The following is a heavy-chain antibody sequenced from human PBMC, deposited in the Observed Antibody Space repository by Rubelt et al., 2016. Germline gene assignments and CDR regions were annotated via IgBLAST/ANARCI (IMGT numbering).Heavy chain of an antibody. D-gene: IGHD3-22*01. Sequence: GGVVQPGRSLRLSCAASGFTFSSYGMHWVRQAPGKGLEWVAVIWYDGSNKYYADSVKGRFTISRDNSKNTLYLRMNSLRAEDTAVYYCARHSSGYYYCPDYWGQGTLVTVSS. CDR3: ARHSSGYYYCPDY. J-gene: IGHJ4*02. CDR2: IWYDGSNK. V-gene: IGHV3-33*01. CDR1: GFTFSSYG.